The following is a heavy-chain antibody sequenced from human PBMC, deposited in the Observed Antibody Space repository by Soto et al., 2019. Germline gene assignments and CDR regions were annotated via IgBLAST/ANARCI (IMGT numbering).Heavy chain of an antibody. Sequence: EVQLLESGGGLVQPGGSLRLSCAAPGFTFSNYAMSWVRQAPGKGLEWISAISGSGGRTYYADSVKGRFTISRDSSKNTLFLQMNSLRAEDTAVYYCAKPADDSVWSFDAFDIWGQGTMVPVSS. CDR3: AKPADDSVWSFDAFDI. V-gene: IGHV3-23*01. J-gene: IGHJ3*02. CDR2: ISGSGGRT. D-gene: IGHD6-19*01. CDR1: GFTFSNYA.